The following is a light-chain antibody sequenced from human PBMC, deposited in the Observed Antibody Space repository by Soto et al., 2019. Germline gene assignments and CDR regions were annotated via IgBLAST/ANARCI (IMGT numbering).Light chain of an antibody. Sequence: DIQMTQSPSTVSASVGDTVTITCRAIQSIGRWLAWYQQIPGKAPKLLIYTASSLAYDVPTRFSGSGSGTQFPLTISSLQPDDFATYYCQQYKSYSIKFGQGTRLEI. CDR2: TAS. CDR3: QQYKSYSIK. J-gene: IGKJ5*01. CDR1: QSIGRW. V-gene: IGKV1-5*03.